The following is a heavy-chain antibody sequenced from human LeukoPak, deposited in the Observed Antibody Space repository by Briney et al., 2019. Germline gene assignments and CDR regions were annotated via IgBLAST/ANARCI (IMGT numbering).Heavy chain of an antibody. V-gene: IGHV4-39*01. CDR2: INYSGST. CDR1: GVSISSTSFY. Sequence: SETLSLTCTVSGVSISSTSFYWGWIRQPPGKGLEWVGSINYSGSTYYNPSLKSRVTISVDTSKNRFSLKLSSVTAADTAVYCCARHLGGVQGVPYYFDYCGQATLVTASS. J-gene: IGHJ4*02. D-gene: IGHD3-10*01. CDR3: ARHLGGVQGVPYYFDY.